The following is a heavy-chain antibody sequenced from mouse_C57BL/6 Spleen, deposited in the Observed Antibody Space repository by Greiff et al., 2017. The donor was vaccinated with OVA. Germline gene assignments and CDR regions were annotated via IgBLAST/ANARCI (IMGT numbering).Heavy chain of an antibody. Sequence: QVQLQQSGPELVKPGASVKISCKASGYSFTSYYIHWVKQRPGQGLEWIGWIYPGSGNTKYNEKFKGKATLTADTSSSTAYMQLSSLTSEDSAVYYCARDYGSSYVGYWGQGTTLTVSS. CDR2: IYPGSGNT. V-gene: IGHV1-66*01. CDR3: ARDYGSSYVGY. D-gene: IGHD1-1*01. CDR1: GYSFTSYY. J-gene: IGHJ2*01.